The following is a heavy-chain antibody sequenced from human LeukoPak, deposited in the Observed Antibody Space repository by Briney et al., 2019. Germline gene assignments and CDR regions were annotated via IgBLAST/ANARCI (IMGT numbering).Heavy chain of an antibody. Sequence: PSETLSLTCTVSSGSISTSNYYWGWVRQPPGKGLEWIGEINHSGSTNYNPSLKSRVTISVDTSKNQFSLKLSSVTAADTAVYYCARLMSRLWWSRSDAFDIWGQGTMVTVSS. CDR2: INHSGST. J-gene: IGHJ3*02. CDR1: SGSISTSNYY. CDR3: ARLMSRLWWSRSDAFDI. V-gene: IGHV4-39*07. D-gene: IGHD2-21*01.